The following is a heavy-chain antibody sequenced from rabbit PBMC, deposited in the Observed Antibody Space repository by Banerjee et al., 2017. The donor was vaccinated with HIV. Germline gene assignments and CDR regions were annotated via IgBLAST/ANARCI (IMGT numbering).Heavy chain of an antibody. D-gene: IGHD1-1*01. CDR3: ARGDNTYRGLRL. CDR1: GIDFNSNA. V-gene: IGHV1S40*01. Sequence: QSLEESGGDLVKPEGSLTVTCKASGIDFNSNAVCWVRQAPGKGLEWIARIYITRGSAAYASWARGRFAISKTSSTTVTLQMTSLTAADTATYFCARGDNTYRGLRLWGPGTLVTV. CDR2: IYITRGSA. J-gene: IGHJ4*01.